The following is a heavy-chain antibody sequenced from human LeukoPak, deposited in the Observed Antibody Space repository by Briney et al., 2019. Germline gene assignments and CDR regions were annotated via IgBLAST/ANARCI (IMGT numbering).Heavy chain of an antibody. CDR1: GSTLSTNA. CDR3: AKDVGKWESLHFFDY. V-gene: IGHV3-23*01. D-gene: IGHD1-26*01. CDR2: ISGSGAST. J-gene: IGHJ4*02. Sequence: GGSLGLSCLTSGSTLSTNAMSWVRQAPGKGLEWISGISGSGASTYYADSVKGRFTISRDDSRNTLYLQMNSLRGDDTAVYYCAKDVGKWESLHFFDYWGQGTLVTVSS.